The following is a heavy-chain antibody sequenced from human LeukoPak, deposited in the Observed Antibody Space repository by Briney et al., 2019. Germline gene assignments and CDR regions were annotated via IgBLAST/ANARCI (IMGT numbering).Heavy chain of an antibody. CDR1: GFTFSSYG. D-gene: IGHD1-26*01. Sequence: GRSLRLSCAASGFTFSSYGMHWVRQAPGKGLEWVAVISHDGSNKYYADSVKGRFTISGDNSKNTLYLQMNSLRAEDTAVYYCAKDFGWWELSYYFDYWGQGTLVTVSS. CDR3: AKDFGWWELSYYFDY. V-gene: IGHV3-30*18. J-gene: IGHJ4*02. CDR2: ISHDGSNK.